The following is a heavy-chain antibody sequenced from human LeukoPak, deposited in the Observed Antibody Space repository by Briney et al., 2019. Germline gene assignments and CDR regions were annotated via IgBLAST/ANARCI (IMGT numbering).Heavy chain of an antibody. V-gene: IGHV4-34*01. CDR1: GGSFSGYY. J-gene: IGHJ4*02. Sequence: SETLSLTCAVYGGSFSGYYWSWIRQPPGKGLEWIGEINHSGSTNYNPSLKSRVTISVDTSKNQFSLKLSPVTAADTAVYYCARGRPGSSWSSPTARFDYWGQGTLVTVSS. CDR3: ARGRPGSSWSSPTARFDY. D-gene: IGHD6-13*01. CDR2: INHSGST.